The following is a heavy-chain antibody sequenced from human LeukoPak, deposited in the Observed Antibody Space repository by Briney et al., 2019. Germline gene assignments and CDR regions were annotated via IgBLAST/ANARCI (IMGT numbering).Heavy chain of an antibody. CDR1: GFTFSDYD. D-gene: IGHD3-22*01. J-gene: IGHJ4*02. CDR2: ISGLSTHI. Sequence: GGSLRLSCSPSGFTFSDYDMNWVRQAPGKGLEWVSSISGLSTHIYYGDSVKGRFSISRDNSNNKVFLQMNSLRVEDTAVYYCAKASDFDSSGFPIDVFDFWGQGLLVSVAS. CDR3: AKASDFDSSGFPIDVFDF. V-gene: IGHV3-21*04.